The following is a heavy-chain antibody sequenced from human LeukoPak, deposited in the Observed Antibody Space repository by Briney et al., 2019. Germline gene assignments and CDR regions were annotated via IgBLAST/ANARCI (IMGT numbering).Heavy chain of an antibody. D-gene: IGHD3-22*01. V-gene: IGHV3-21*04. CDR1: GFTFSSYS. J-gene: IGHJ1*01. CDR2: ISSSSSYI. CDR3: ASVPFVVIIGEYFQH. Sequence: GGSLRLSCAASGFTFSSYSMNWVRQAPGKGLEWVSSISSSSSYIYYADSVKGRFTISRDNAKNSLYLQMNSLRAEDTAVYYCASVPFVVIIGEYFQHWGQGTLVTVSS.